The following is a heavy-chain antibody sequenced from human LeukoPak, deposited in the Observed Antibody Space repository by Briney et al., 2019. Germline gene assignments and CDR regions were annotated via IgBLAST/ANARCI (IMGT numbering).Heavy chain of an antibody. CDR3: AKSLSGSYSGNYYYYGMDV. D-gene: IGHD1-26*01. V-gene: IGHV3-23*01. CDR2: ISGSGGST. Sequence: GGSLRLSCAASGFTFSSYAMSWVRQAPGKGLEWVSAISGSGGSTYYADSVKGRFTISRDNSKNTLYLQMNSLRAEDTAVYYCAKSLSGSYSGNYYYYGMDVWGQGTTVTVSS. CDR1: GFTFSSYA. J-gene: IGHJ6*02.